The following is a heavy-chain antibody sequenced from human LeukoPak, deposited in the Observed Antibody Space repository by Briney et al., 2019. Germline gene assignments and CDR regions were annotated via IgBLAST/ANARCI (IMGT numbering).Heavy chain of an antibody. Sequence: GGSLRLSCAASGFNFSNYAMSWVRQAPGKGLEWVSSISGSGGNTYFAAFVKGRFTISRDNSNSTLFLQMNSLRDEDTAVCYCANRPTAGRDDFDIWGQGTMVAVSS. CDR2: ISGSGGNT. CDR3: ANRPTAGRDDFDI. J-gene: IGHJ3*02. V-gene: IGHV3-23*01. CDR1: GFNFSNYA.